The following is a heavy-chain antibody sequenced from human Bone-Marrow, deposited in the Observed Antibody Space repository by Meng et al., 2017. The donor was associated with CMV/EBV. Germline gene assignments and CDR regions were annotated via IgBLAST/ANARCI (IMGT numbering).Heavy chain of an antibody. CDR3: ARDLPARQHPGGRNWFDP. J-gene: IGHJ5*02. D-gene: IGHD3-16*01. CDR1: GYTFTSYY. Sequence: ASVKVSCKASGYTFTSYYMHWVRQAPGQGLEWMGIINPSGGSTSYAQKFQGRVTMTRDTSTSTVYMELSSLRSEDTAVYYCARDLPARQHPGGRNWFDPWGQGPLVTVSS. CDR2: INPSGGST. V-gene: IGHV1-46*01.